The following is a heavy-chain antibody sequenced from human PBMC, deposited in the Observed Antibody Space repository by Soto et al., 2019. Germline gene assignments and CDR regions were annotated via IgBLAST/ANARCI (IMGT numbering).Heavy chain of an antibody. CDR1: GFSLNNARMG. Sequence: QVTLKESGPVLVKATETLTLTCTVSGFSLNNARMGVSWIRQPPGKAPEWLAHIFSNDEESYSTSLKSRLTNPKDTPKSPGVLTMTNMDPVDTATYFRSRIEYFFYYTGYYYVVEDAFDIWGQGTPVTVSS. J-gene: IGHJ3*02. CDR2: IFSNDEE. CDR3: SRIEYFFYYTGYYYVVEDAFDI. D-gene: IGHD3-22*01. V-gene: IGHV2-26*01.